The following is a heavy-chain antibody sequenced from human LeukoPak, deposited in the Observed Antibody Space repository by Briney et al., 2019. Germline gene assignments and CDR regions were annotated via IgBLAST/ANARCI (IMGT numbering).Heavy chain of an antibody. V-gene: IGHV4-59*08. D-gene: IGHD4-17*01. J-gene: IGHJ4*02. CDR3: ARTGGYGDSAFDY. CDR2: IYYRRRT. Sequence: YIYYRRRTTSNPSLNSRVTILVATSKNQFSLKLSSVTAADTAVYYCARTGGYGDSAFDYWGQGTLVTVSS.